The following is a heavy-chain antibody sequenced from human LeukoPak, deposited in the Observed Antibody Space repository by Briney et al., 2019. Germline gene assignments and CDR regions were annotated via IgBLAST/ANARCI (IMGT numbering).Heavy chain of an antibody. Sequence: SETLSLTCTVSGGSVRSYSWSWIRQPPGKGLEYIGHIYNGGSPTYNPSLMGRLTMSVDTAKNQLSLHLTSVTTADTALYFCARNKGVAARHDYWGQGTLVTVSS. CDR1: GGSVRSYS. J-gene: IGHJ4*02. CDR2: IYNGGSP. V-gene: IGHV4-59*02. CDR3: ARNKGVAARHDY. D-gene: IGHD6-19*01.